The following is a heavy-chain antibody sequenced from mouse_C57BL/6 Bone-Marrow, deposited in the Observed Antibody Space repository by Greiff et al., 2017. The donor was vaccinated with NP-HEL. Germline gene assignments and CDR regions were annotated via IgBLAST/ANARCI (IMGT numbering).Heavy chain of an antibody. D-gene: IGHD1-1*01. CDR1: GFTFSDSY. CDR2: ISNGGGST. J-gene: IGHJ1*03. V-gene: IGHV5-12*01. CDR3: ARYYGSSSWYFDV. Sequence: EVMLVESGGGLVQPGGSLKLSCAASGFTFSDSYMYWVRKTPEKRLEWVAYISNGGGSTYYPDTVQGRFTISRDNAKNTLYLQMSRLKSEDTAMYYCARYYGSSSWYFDVWGTGTTVTVSS.